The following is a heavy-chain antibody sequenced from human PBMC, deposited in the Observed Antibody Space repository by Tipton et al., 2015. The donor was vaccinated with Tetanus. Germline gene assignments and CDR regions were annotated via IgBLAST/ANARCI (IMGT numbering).Heavy chain of an antibody. J-gene: IGHJ5*02. CDR2: IYFEGST. CDR1: GGSISDKKYY. D-gene: IGHD5-18*01. CDR3: ARHLYGYWFDP. Sequence: TLSLTCTVSGGSISDKKYYWGWIRQSPGKGLEWIASIYFEGSTYYSPSLRSRVTIAVDTSQNLFSLTLLSVTAADTAIYYCARHLYGYWFDPWGQGALVTVSS. V-gene: IGHV4-39*02.